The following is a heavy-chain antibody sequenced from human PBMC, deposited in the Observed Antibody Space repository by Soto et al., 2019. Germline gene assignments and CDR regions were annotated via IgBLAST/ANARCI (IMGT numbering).Heavy chain of an antibody. V-gene: IGHV3-23*01. J-gene: IGHJ4*02. Sequence: GGSLRLSCAASGFIFWGYALTWVRPTPGKGLEWVSAITSSGSSTYFADSLKGRITISRDNSKNTLSLQMDSLRVEDTAIYYCAKGVEGYVVSSFDSWGQGALVTVSS. CDR1: GFIFWGYA. CDR3: AKGVEGYVVSSFDS. D-gene: IGHD5-12*01. CDR2: ITSSGSST.